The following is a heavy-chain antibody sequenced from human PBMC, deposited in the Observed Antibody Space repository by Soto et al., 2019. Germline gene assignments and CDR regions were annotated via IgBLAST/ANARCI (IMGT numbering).Heavy chain of an antibody. D-gene: IGHD1-26*01. V-gene: IGHV4-59*08. CDR1: GTSVSNYY. CDR3: ARVESGSYPNNWFDP. Sequence: PSETLSLTCTVSGTSVSNYYWSWLRQSPGKGLEWIAYIFHSGSTYYNPSLKSRVTISVDTSKNQFSLKLSSVTAADTAVYYCARVESGSYPNNWFDPWGQGTPVTVSS. CDR2: IFHSGST. J-gene: IGHJ5*02.